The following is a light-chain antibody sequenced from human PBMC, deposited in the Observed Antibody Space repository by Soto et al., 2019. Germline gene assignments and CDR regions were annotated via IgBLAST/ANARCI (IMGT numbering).Light chain of an antibody. CDR3: SSYAGSNTVV. CDR1: SSDVGGYNY. V-gene: IGLV2-8*01. J-gene: IGLJ2*01. Sequence: QSALTQPPSASGSPGQSVTISCTGTSSDVGGYNYVSWYQHHPGKAPKLIIYEDNKRPSGVPDRFAGSKSGNTASLTVSGLQAEDEADYYCSSYAGSNTVVFGGGTQLTVL. CDR2: EDN.